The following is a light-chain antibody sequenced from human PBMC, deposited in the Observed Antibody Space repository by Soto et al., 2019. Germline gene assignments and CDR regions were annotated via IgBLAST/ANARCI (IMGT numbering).Light chain of an antibody. V-gene: IGKV3-20*01. J-gene: IGKJ1*01. CDR2: GAS. Sequence: ETVLTQPPGTLSLSPGERATLSCRASQSVAISYLAWYQQKPGQAPRLLIYGASSRATGIPDRFSGSGSGTDFTLTISRLEPEDFAVYYCQQYGSSPGTFGQGTKVDIK. CDR3: QQYGSSPGT. CDR1: QSVAISY.